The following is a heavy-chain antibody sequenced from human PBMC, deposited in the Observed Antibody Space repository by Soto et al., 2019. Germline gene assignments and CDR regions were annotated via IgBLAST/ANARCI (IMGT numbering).Heavy chain of an antibody. CDR3: TAQFYFDASGYSFDL. J-gene: IGHJ4*02. D-gene: IGHD3-22*01. CDR2: MKSKSEGETT. CDR1: GFTFNNAW. Sequence: RGSLRLSCAASGFTFNNAWMGWVRQAPGQGLEWVGHMKSKSEGETTDYAAPVKGRFTISRDDSKNTVYLQMNSLTTEDTAVYYCTAQFYFDASGYSFDLWGQGTLVTVYS. V-gene: IGHV3-15*01.